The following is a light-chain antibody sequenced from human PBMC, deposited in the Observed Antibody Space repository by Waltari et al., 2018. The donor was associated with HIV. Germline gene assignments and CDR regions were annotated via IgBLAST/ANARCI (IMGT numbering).Light chain of an antibody. CDR1: SSDAGSYNY. J-gene: IGLJ3*02. CDR3: CSYAGMYTWV. Sequence: QSSLTQPRSVSGSPGQSVTISCPGTSSDAGSYNYVSWYQQHPGTATRVMFYDVSKRPAWVPDRFSGSKSVKTASRTISGLQAEDEADYYCCSYAGMYTWVFGGGTKLTVL. V-gene: IGLV2-11*01. CDR2: DVS.